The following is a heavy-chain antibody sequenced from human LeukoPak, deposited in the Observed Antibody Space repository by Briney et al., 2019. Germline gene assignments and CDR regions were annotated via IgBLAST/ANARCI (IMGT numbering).Heavy chain of an antibody. Sequence: PGGSLRLSCAASGFTFSSYWMHWVRQAPGKGLVWVSRINSDGSSPFYADSVKGRFTISRDNAKNTLYLQMNSLRAEDTAVYYCARYYGSGTYAVDYWGQGTLVTVSS. J-gene: IGHJ4*02. CDR3: ARYYGSGTYAVDY. CDR1: GFTFSSYW. V-gene: IGHV3-74*01. CDR2: INSDGSSP. D-gene: IGHD3-10*01.